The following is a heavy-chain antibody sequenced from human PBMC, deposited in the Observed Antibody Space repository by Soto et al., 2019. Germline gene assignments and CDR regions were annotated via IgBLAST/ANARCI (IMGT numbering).Heavy chain of an antibody. CDR3: AREIPSPGKWYFDL. Sequence: EVQLVESGGGLVQPGGSLRLSCVASGFTFSSHDMHWVRQGTGKGLEWVSGVDTAGGTYYPLSVKGRFTISRDNAKNSSYLQLNSLGATDTAVYYCAREIPSPGKWYFDLWGRGTLVTVSS. V-gene: IGHV3-13*04. CDR2: VDTAGGT. CDR1: GFTFSSHD. D-gene: IGHD2-2*01. J-gene: IGHJ2*01.